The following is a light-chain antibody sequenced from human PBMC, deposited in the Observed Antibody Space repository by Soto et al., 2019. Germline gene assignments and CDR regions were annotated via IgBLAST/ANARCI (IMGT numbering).Light chain of an antibody. V-gene: IGLV2-14*03. CDR2: NVY. CDR3: NSYTSTSTLV. Sequence: QSAPTQPASVSGSPGQSITISCTGTSSDVGGYNYVSWYQQHPGKAPKLMIYNVYDRPSGISHRFSGSKSGNTASLTISGLQAEDEADYYCNSYTSTSTLVFGGGTKLTVL. J-gene: IGLJ2*01. CDR1: SSDVGGYNY.